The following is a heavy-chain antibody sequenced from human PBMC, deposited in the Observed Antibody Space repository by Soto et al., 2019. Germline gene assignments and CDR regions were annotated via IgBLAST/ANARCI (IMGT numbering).Heavy chain of an antibody. CDR1: GGSLSDYN. CDR2: INHNGVT. D-gene: IGHD3-3*02. J-gene: IGHJ4*02. V-gene: IGHV4-34*01. CDR3: ATNTAFKFEF. Sequence: QVQLQQWGAGLLKPSETLSLTCAVFGGSLSDYNWNWIRQSPGKGPEWIGEINHNGVTNRNPSLKRRITMSGDTSKSQFSLKLSSVTAADTAVYYCATNTAFKFEFWGQGTLITVS.